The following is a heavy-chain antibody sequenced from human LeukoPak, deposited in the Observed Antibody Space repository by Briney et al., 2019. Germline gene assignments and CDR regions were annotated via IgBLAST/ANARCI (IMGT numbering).Heavy chain of an antibody. CDR3: AKDTYYYDSSGYGMDV. V-gene: IGHV3-30*18. CDR2: ISYDGSNK. Sequence: GGSLRLSCAASGFPFSSYGMHWVRQVPGKGLEWVAVISYDGSNKYYADSVKGRFTISRDNSKNTLYLQMNSLRAEDTAVYYCAKDTYYYDSSGYGMDVWGQGTTVTVSS. CDR1: GFPFSSYG. J-gene: IGHJ6*02. D-gene: IGHD3-22*01.